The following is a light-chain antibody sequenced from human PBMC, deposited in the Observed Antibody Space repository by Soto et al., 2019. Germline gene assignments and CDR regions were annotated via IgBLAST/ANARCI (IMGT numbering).Light chain of an antibody. CDR2: DVS. CDR3: CSYAGSYSWV. J-gene: IGLJ3*02. CDR1: RSDVGAYNY. V-gene: IGLV2-11*01. Sequence: QSALTQPRSVSGSPGQSVTISCTGTRSDVGAYNYVSWYQHHPGKAPKVMIYDVSERTSGVPDRFSGSKSDNKASLTISGLQAEDEADYYCCSYAGSYSWVFGGGTKLTVL.